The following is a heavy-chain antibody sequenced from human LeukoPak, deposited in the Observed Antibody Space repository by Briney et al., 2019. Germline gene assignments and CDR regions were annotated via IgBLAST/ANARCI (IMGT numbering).Heavy chain of an antibody. CDR2: IIPIFGTA. J-gene: IGHJ3*02. CDR1: GGTFGCYA. CDR3: AIDRLDMNI. Sequence: GASVKVSFKAPGGTFGCYAISWVRQAPGQGLEWMGGIIPIFGTANYAQKFQGRVTITTDESTSTAYMELSSLRSEDTAVYYCAIDRLDMNIWGQGTMVTVSS. D-gene: IGHD2-15*01. V-gene: IGHV1-69*05.